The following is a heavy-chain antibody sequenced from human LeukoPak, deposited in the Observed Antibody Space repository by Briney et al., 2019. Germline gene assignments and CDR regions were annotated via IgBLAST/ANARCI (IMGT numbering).Heavy chain of an antibody. D-gene: IGHD3-3*01. CDR2: IYPGDSDT. Sequence: PGESMKISCKGSGYSFTTYWIGWVRPLPGKGLEWMGIIYPGDSDTRYSPSFQSQVTISADKSINTAYLQWSSLKASDTAMYYCARQSFWSGYFEYWGQGTLVTVSS. J-gene: IGHJ4*02. V-gene: IGHV5-51*01. CDR1: GYSFTTYW. CDR3: ARQSFWSGYFEY.